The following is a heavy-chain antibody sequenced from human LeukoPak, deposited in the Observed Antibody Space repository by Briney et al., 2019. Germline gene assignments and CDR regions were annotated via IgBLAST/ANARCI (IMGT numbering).Heavy chain of an antibody. CDR1: GLTFSSYA. CDR2: ISGSGGST. CDR3: AKSRYRSGSYGDY. J-gene: IGHJ4*02. Sequence: PGGSLRLSCAASGLTFSSYAMSWVRQAPGKGLEWVSAISGSGGSTYYADSVKGRFTISRDNSKNTLYLQMNSLRAEDTAVYYCAKSRYRSGSYGDYWGQGTLVTVSS. V-gene: IGHV3-23*01. D-gene: IGHD1-26*01.